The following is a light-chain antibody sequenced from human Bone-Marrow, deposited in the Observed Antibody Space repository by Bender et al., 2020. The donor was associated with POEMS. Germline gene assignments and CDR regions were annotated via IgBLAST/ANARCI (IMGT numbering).Light chain of an antibody. Sequence: QSALTQPASVSGSPGQSITISCTGTSSDVGIYSLVSWYQQSPGTSPKLIIYEATKRPSGVSDRFSGSKSGNTASLTISGLQAEDEADYYCTSYSSTNTLVFGGGTKLTVL. V-gene: IGLV2-14*02. CDR1: SSDVGIYSL. CDR2: EAT. J-gene: IGLJ3*02. CDR3: TSYSSTNTLV.